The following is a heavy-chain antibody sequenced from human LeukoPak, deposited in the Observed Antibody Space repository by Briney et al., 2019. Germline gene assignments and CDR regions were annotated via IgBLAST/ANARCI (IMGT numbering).Heavy chain of an antibody. Sequence: ASVKVSCKASGYTFTSYGISWVRQAPGQGLEWMGWMNPNSGNTGYAQKFQGRVTMTRNTSISTAYMELSSLRSEDTAVYYCARAGDGDSGTSYYYYYYGMDVWGQGTTVTVSS. V-gene: IGHV1-8*02. CDR1: GYTFTSYG. D-gene: IGHD4-17*01. J-gene: IGHJ6*02. CDR2: MNPNSGNT. CDR3: ARAGDGDSGTSYYYYYYGMDV.